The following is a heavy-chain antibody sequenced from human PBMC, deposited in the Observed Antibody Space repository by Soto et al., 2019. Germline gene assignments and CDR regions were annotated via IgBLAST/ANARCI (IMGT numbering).Heavy chain of an antibody. D-gene: IGHD6-6*01. Sequence: EVQLVESGGGLVQPGRSLRLSCAASGFTFDDYAMHWVRQAPGKGLEWVSGISWNSGSIGYADSVKGRFTISRDNAKNSLYLKMNSLRAEDTALYYCAKDKGESSSSGGAKYYFDYWGQGTLVTVSS. V-gene: IGHV3-9*01. CDR1: GFTFDDYA. CDR3: AKDKGESSSSGGAKYYFDY. J-gene: IGHJ4*02. CDR2: ISWNSGSI.